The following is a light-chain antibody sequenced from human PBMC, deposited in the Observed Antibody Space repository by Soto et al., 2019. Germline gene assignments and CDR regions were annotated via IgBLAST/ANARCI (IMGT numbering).Light chain of an antibody. J-gene: IGLJ1*01. CDR2: DVS. V-gene: IGLV2-14*01. Sequence: QSALTHPASVSGSPVHSITISCTGTSSDIGRYNYVSWYQQYPGKAPKFMIYDVSNRPSGVSNRFSGSKSGNTASLTISGLQAEDEADYYCSSYISSSTYVFGTGTKVNVL. CDR1: SSDIGRYNY. CDR3: SSYISSSTYV.